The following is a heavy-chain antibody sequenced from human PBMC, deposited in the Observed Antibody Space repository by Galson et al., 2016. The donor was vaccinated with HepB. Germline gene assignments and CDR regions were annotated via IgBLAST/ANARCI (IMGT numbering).Heavy chain of an antibody. CDR2: ISPYSGDT. CDR3: ARSPTLYNDILTGVQNVDY. D-gene: IGHD3-9*01. CDR1: GYTFSSHG. J-gene: IGHJ4*02. V-gene: IGHV1-18*01. Sequence: QSGAEVKKPGASVKVSCKTSGYTFSSHGVSWVRQAPGQGLEWVGWISPYSGDTNDAQKFQGRVTMTTDTSTTTAYMELRSLISDDTAVYYCARSPTLYNDILTGVQNVDYWGQGTLVTVSS.